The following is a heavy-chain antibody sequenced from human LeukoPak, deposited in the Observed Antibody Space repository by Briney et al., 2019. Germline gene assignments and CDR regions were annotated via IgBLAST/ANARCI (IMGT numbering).Heavy chain of an antibody. CDR2: ISAHNGDT. Sequence: GASVKVSCKASGYTFTTYGISWVRQAPGQGLEWMGWISAHNGDTNYAQKLQGRVTMTTDTSTSTAYMELRSLRSDDTAVYYCARDNSATSDCSSSSCYHFDYWGQGTLVTVSS. CDR1: GYTFTTYG. D-gene: IGHD2-15*01. CDR3: ARDNSATSDCSSSSCYHFDY. V-gene: IGHV1-18*01. J-gene: IGHJ4*02.